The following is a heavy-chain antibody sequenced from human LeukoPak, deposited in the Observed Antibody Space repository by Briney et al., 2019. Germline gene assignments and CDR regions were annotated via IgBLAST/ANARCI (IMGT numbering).Heavy chain of an antibody. J-gene: IGHJ6*02. CDR2: ISGSGGST. D-gene: IGHD3-3*01. V-gene: IGHV3-23*01. Sequence: GGSLRLSCAASGFTFSNYAMSWVRQAPGKGLEWVSVISGSGGSTYYADSVKGRLTISRDNSKNTLYLQMNSVRAEDTAVYYCARDLAIFGNDYGMDLWGQGTTVTVSS. CDR3: ARDLAIFGNDYGMDL. CDR1: GFTFSNYA.